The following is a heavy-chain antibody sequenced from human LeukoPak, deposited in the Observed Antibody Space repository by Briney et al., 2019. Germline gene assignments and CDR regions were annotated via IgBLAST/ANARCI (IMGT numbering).Heavy chain of an antibody. CDR2: ISASSGRT. CDR1: GFTFSSYA. CDR3: PKVLPAVRMGY. V-gene: IGHV3-23*01. D-gene: IGHD6-6*01. Sequence: GGSVTVSCVASGFTFSSYAMSWVRQAPGKGLEWVSAISASSGRTYYAHSVKGRFTISRDNSKNTLYLQMNSLRADDTAVYYGPKVLPAVRMGYWGQGTLVTVS. J-gene: IGHJ4*02.